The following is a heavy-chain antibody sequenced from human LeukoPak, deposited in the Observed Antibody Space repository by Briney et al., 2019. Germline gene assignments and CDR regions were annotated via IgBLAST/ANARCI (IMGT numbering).Heavy chain of an antibody. CDR1: GGTFSSYA. D-gene: IGHD6-19*01. Sequence: GASVKVSCKASGGTFSSYAISWVRQAPGQGLEWMGRIIPILGIANYAQKFRGRVTITADKSTSTAYMELSSLRSEDTAVYYCARAKLAVAGPNFDYWGQGTLVTVSS. J-gene: IGHJ4*02. V-gene: IGHV1-69*04. CDR3: ARAKLAVAGPNFDY. CDR2: IIPILGIA.